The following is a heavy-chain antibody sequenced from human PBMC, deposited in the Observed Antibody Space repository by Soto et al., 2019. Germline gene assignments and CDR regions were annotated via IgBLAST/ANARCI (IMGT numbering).Heavy chain of an antibody. CDR1: GFTFRNDN. Sequence: EVQLVESGGCLVKAGGSLRLFCTASGFTFRNDNMNWVRQAPWKGLEWVSSISTGGAYMFYADSVKGRFTISRDNAQNSLFLQIDSPRAEDTAVYYCARDIASPGGDCFDSWGQGTLVTVSS. D-gene: IGHD2-21*01. CDR2: ISTGGAYM. V-gene: IGHV3-21*06. CDR3: ARDIASPGGDCFDS. J-gene: IGHJ4*02.